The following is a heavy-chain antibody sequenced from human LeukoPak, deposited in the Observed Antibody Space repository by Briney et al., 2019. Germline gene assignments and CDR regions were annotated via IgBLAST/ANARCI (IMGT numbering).Heavy chain of an antibody. CDR1: GGSISSYY. D-gene: IGHD1-26*01. CDR3: ATAGGATSLGY. CDR2: IYYSGST. V-gene: IGHV4-59*12. J-gene: IGHJ4*02. Sequence: SETLSLTCTVSGGSISSYYWSWIRQPPGKGLEWIGYIYYSGSTNYNPSLKSRVTISVDTSKNQFSLKLSSVTAADTAVYYCATAGGATSLGYWGQGTLVTVSS.